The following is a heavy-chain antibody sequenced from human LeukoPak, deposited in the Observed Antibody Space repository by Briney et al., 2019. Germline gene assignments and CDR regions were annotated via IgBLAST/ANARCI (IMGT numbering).Heavy chain of an antibody. Sequence: SETLSLTCTVSGGSISSSSYYWGWIRQPPGKGLEWIRSIYYSGSTYYNPSLKSRVTISVDTSKNQFSLKLSSVTAADTAVYYCARQYYYGSESDYWGQGTLVTVSS. CDR2: IYYSGST. J-gene: IGHJ4*02. CDR3: ARQYYYGSESDY. D-gene: IGHD3-10*01. CDR1: GGSISSSSYY. V-gene: IGHV4-39*01.